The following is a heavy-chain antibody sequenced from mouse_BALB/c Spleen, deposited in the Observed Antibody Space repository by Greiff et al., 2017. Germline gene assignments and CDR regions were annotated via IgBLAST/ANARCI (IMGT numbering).Heavy chain of an antibody. V-gene: IGHV1-7*01. Sequence: VQLQESGAELAKPGASVKMSCKASGYTFTSYWMHWVKQRPGQGLEWIGYINPSTGYTEYNQKFKDKATLTADKSSSTAYMQLSSLTSEDSAVYYCAPYDYDEGFAYWGQGTLVTVSA. CDR1: GYTFTSYW. D-gene: IGHD2-4*01. J-gene: IGHJ3*01. CDR3: APYDYDEGFAY. CDR2: INPSTGYT.